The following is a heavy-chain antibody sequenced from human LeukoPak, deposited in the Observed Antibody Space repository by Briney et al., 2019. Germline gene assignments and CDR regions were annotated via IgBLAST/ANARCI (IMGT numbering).Heavy chain of an antibody. CDR3: ARDRYCGGDCYSLNLFDP. J-gene: IGHJ5*02. Sequence: ASVKVSCKASGYTFTSYYMHWVRQAPGQGLEWMGIINPSGGSTSYAQKFQGRVTMTRDTSTSTVYMELSSLRSEDTAVYYCARDRYCGGDCYSLNLFDPWGQGTLVTVSS. D-gene: IGHD2-21*02. V-gene: IGHV1-46*01. CDR1: GYTFTSYY. CDR2: INPSGGST.